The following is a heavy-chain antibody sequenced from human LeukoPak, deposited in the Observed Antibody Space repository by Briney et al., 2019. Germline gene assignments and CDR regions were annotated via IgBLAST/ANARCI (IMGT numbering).Heavy chain of an antibody. Sequence: GGSLRLSCAASGFTFSSYEMNWVRQAPGKGLEWISYISSSGSAMYYADSVKGRFTISRDNAKNSVFLQLNSLRAEDTAVYYCARAPGSGYYFFDAFDIWGQGTMVTVSS. CDR2: ISSSGSAM. J-gene: IGHJ3*02. D-gene: IGHD3-22*01. CDR3: ARAPGSGYYFFDAFDI. CDR1: GFTFSSYE. V-gene: IGHV3-48*03.